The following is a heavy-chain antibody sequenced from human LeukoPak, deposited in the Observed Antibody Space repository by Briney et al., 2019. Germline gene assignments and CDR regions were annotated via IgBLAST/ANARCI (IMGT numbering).Heavy chain of an antibody. D-gene: IGHD6-13*01. J-gene: IGHJ4*02. CDR1: GFTFSIYW. Sequence: GGSLRLSCAASGFTFSIYWMSCVRQAPGKGLEWVANIKQDGSEKYYVDSVKGRFTISRDNAKNSLYLQMNSLRAEDTAVCYWAKSRHSSSWYFDRYYFDYWGQGTLVTVSS. V-gene: IGHV3-7*01. CDR3: AKSRHSSSWYFDRYYFDY. CDR2: IKQDGSEK.